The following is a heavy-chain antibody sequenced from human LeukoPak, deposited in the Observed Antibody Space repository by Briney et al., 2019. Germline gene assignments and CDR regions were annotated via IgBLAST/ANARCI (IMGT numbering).Heavy chain of an antibody. V-gene: IGHV3-74*01. CDR3: AKDHYWSIDY. CDR1: GFDFSSNW. CDR2: IKGDGIST. J-gene: IGHJ4*02. D-gene: IGHD3-3*01. Sequence: PGGSPRLSCAASGFDFSSNWMHWVRHAPGQGLVWVLRIKGDGISTNYADSVKGRFTISRDIAKNTLYLQMNSLRAEDTGVYYCAKDHYWSIDYWGRGTLVTVSS.